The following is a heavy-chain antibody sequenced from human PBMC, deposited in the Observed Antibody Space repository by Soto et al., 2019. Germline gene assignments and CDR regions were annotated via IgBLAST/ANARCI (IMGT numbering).Heavy chain of an antibody. CDR3: TREAGWQRMVPYD. CDR1: GYTFTSYG. CDR2: ISAFNGDT. J-gene: IGHJ4*02. Sequence: QVQLVQSGTEVKKSGASVNVSCKAFGYTFTSYGFSWVRQVPGQGLEWLGWISAFNGDTQYAQTMKGRLTVTTNASTTTVHMELRRLTPADTAVYYCTREAGWQRMVPYDCGQGTLVTVS. D-gene: IGHD6-25*01. V-gene: IGHV1-18*04.